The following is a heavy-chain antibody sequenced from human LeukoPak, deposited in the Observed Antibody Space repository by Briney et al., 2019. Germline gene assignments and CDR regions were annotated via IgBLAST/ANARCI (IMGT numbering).Heavy chain of an antibody. CDR1: GFTFSSYA. J-gene: IGHJ6*02. CDR2: ISGSGGST. D-gene: IGHD3/OR15-3a*01. V-gene: IGHV3-23*01. CDR3: ARGLWDYYYGMDV. Sequence: GGSLRLSCAASGFTFSSYAMGWVRLAPGKGLGWVSAISGSGGSTYYADSVKGRFTISRDNSKNTLYLQMNSLRAEDTAVYYCARGLWDYYYGMDVWGQGTTDTVSS.